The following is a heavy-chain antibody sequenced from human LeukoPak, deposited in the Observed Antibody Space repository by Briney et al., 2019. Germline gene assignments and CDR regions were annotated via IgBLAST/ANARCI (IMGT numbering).Heavy chain of an antibody. V-gene: IGHV4-59*01. CDR1: GDSISKNY. Sequence: SETLSLTCSVSGDSISKNYWTWLRQSPGKGLEWFGHFYYSGATNYNPSLKSRVTISADTSKNEFSLKLTSVTAADTAVYYCANRDGVYWGQGILVTVSS. D-gene: IGHD1-14*01. J-gene: IGHJ4*02. CDR3: ANRDGVY. CDR2: FYYSGAT.